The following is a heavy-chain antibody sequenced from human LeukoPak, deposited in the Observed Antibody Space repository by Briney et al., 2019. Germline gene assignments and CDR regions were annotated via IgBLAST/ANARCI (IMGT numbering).Heavy chain of an antibody. CDR3: ARAQKYDSSGYYYYYMDV. CDR2: IRQDGGEK. D-gene: IGHD3-22*01. CDR1: GFTFSSHW. Sequence: GGSLRLSCAASGFTFSSHWMTWVRQAPGKGLEWVASIRQDGGEKYYVDSVKGRFTISRDNVNNSLYLQMNSLRADATAVYYCARAQKYDSSGYYYYYMDVWGKGTTVAVSS. J-gene: IGHJ6*03. V-gene: IGHV3-7*01.